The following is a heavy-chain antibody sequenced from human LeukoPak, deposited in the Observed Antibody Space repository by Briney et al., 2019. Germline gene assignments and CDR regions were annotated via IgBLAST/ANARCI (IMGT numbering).Heavy chain of an antibody. Sequence: PSETLSLTCTVSGGSISSYYWSWIRQPAGKGLEWIGRIYTSGSTNYNPSLKSRVTMSVDTSKNQFSLKLSSVTAADTAVYYCAREGYISSWSSLIDYWGQGTLVTVSS. CDR3: AREGYISSWSSLIDY. CDR2: IYTSGST. V-gene: IGHV4-4*07. J-gene: IGHJ4*02. CDR1: GGSISSYY. D-gene: IGHD6-13*01.